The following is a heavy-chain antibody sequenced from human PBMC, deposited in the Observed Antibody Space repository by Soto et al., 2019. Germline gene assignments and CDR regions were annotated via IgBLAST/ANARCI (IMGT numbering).Heavy chain of an antibody. D-gene: IGHD3-16*01. Sequence: GASVKVSCKASGGTFSSYAIIWVRQAPGQGLEWMGGIIPIFGTANYAQKFQGRVTITADESTSTAYMELSSLRSEDTAVYYCARNKARGGYYYYYGMDVWGQGTTVTVSS. CDR3: ARNKARGGYYYYYGMDV. J-gene: IGHJ6*02. CDR2: IIPIFGTA. CDR1: GGTFSSYA. V-gene: IGHV1-69*13.